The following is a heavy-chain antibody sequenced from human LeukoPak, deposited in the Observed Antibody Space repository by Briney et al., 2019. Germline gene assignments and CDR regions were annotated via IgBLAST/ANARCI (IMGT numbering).Heavy chain of an antibody. CDR1: GGSISSNY. V-gene: IGHV4-59*08. Sequence: SETLSLTCTVSGGSISSNYWSWIRQPPGKGLEWIGYIYYSGSTNYNPSLKSRVTISVDTSKNQFSLKLTSVTAADTAVYYCARHLYGSGSYSTWGHGTLVTVSS. J-gene: IGHJ5*01. D-gene: IGHD3-10*01. CDR2: IYYSGST. CDR3: ARHLYGSGSYST.